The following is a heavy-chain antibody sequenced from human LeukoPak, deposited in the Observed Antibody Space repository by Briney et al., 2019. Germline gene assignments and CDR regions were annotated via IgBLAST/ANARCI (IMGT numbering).Heavy chain of an antibody. Sequence: SETLSLTRTVSGGSISSYYWSWIRQPPGKGPEWIGYIYYSGSTNYNPSLKSRVTISVDTSKNQFSLKLSSVTAADTAVYYCARYIVGATTGYYYYYYMDVWGKGTTVTVSS. CDR3: ARYIVGATTGYYYYYYMDV. CDR1: GGSISSYY. V-gene: IGHV4-59*01. CDR2: IYYSGST. J-gene: IGHJ6*03. D-gene: IGHD1-26*01.